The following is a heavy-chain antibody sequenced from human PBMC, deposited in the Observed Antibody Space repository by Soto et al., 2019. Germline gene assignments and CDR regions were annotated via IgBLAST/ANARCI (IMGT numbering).Heavy chain of an antibody. J-gene: IGHJ6*03. V-gene: IGHV1-58*02. CDR1: GFTFTSSA. CDR3: AAEFFGVVATYYMDV. D-gene: IGHD3-3*01. Sequence: SVKVSCKASGFTFTSSAMQWVRQARGQRLEWIGWIVVGSGNTNYARKFQERVTITRDMSTSTAYMELSSLRSEDTAVYYCAAEFFGVVATYYMDVWGKGTTVTVSS. CDR2: IVVGSGNT.